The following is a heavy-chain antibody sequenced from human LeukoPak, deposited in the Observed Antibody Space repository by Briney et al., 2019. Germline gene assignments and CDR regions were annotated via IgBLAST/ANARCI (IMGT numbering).Heavy chain of an antibody. CDR1: GFTFSDYY. CDR2: ISDSGSST. Sequence: PGGSLRLSCAASGFTFSDYYMSWIRQAPGKGLEWVSTISDSGSSTYYADSMKGRFTISRDNSNNTLYLQMNSLRAEDTAVYYCAKGRYFGEHYFDSWGQGTLVTVSS. CDR3: AKGRYFGEHYFDS. J-gene: IGHJ4*02. D-gene: IGHD3-10*01. V-gene: IGHV3-23*01.